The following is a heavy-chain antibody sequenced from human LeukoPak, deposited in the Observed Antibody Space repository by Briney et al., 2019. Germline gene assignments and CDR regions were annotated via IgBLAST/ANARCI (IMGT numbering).Heavy chain of an antibody. CDR2: ISSSSSTI. D-gene: IGHD1-26*01. CDR3: ARDLARIVGATRVY. V-gene: IGHV3-48*01. J-gene: IGHJ4*02. Sequence: PGGSLRLSCAASGFTFSSYSMNWVRQAPGKGLEWVSYISSSSSTIYYADSVKGRFTISRDNAKNSLYLQMNSLRAEDTAVYYCARDLARIVGATRVYRGQGTLVTVSS. CDR1: GFTFSSYS.